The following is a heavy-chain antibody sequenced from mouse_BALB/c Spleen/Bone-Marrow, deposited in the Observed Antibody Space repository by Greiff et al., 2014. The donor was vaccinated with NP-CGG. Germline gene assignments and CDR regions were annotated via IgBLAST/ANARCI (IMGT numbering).Heavy chain of an antibody. CDR3: APYYYGSSQFAY. CDR2: IDPANGNT. Sequence: VQLQQPGAELVKPGASVKLSCTASGFNIKDTYMHWVKQRPEQGPEWIGRIDPANGNTKYDPKFQGKATITADTSSNTAYLQLSSLTSEDTAVYYCAPYYYGSSQFAYWGQGTLVTVSA. CDR1: GFNIKDTY. J-gene: IGHJ3*01. V-gene: IGHV14-3*02. D-gene: IGHD1-1*01.